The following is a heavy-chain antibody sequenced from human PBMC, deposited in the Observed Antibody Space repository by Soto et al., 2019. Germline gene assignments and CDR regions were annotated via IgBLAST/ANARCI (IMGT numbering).Heavy chain of an antibody. V-gene: IGHV4-59*08. CDR3: ARQGYGPQHGRVEA. D-gene: IGHD1-1*01. J-gene: IGHJ6*02. Sequence: QVQLQQSGPGLVKPSETLSLTCTVSGGSIINYYCSWFRQSPGKGLEWIGYINHDGYSAYNLSLKRRITMPADTSKTQFSLMLDSVTATDTAVYYCARQGYGPQHGRVEAWGQGTTVIVSS. CDR2: INHDGYS. CDR1: GGSIINYY.